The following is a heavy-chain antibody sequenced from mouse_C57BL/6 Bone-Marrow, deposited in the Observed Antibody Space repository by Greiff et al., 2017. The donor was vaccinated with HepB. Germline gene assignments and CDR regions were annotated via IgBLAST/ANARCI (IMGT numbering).Heavy chain of an antibody. Sequence: EVKVVESGGDLVKPGGSLKLSCAASGFTFSSYGMSWVRQTPDKRLEWVATISSGGSYTYYPDSVKGRFTISRDNAKNTLYLQMSSLKSEDTAMYYCARPRGYYAMDYWGQGTSVTVSS. CDR2: ISSGGSYT. J-gene: IGHJ4*01. CDR1: GFTFSSYG. CDR3: ARPRGYYAMDY. V-gene: IGHV5-6*01.